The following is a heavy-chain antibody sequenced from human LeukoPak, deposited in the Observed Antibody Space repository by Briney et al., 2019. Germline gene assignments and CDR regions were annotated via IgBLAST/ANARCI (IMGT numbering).Heavy chain of an antibody. CDR3: ARDRDYGDYVRWFDP. CDR1: GYTFTGYY. J-gene: IGHJ5*02. CDR2: INSNSGGT. D-gene: IGHD4-17*01. V-gene: IGHV1-2*02. Sequence: GASVKVSCKTSGYTFTGYYIHWVRQAPGQGLEWMGWINSNSGGTNYAQKFQGRVTMTRDTSISTAYMELSRLRSDDTAVYYCARDRDYGDYVRWFDPWGQGTLVTVSS.